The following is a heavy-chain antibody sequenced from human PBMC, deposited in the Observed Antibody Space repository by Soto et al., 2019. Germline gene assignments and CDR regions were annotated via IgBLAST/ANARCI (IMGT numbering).Heavy chain of an antibody. CDR3: ARFTHSSTGYTSRSYFDY. D-gene: IGHD6-13*01. V-gene: IGHV3-21*01. CDR1: GFTFSSYT. J-gene: IGHJ4*02. Sequence: EVQVVESGGGLVTPGGSLRLSYAASGFTFSSYTMNWVRQAPGKGLEWVSSISSSSTYIYYAVSVKGRFTISRDNAKNSLYLQMNSLRAEDTAVYFCARFTHSSTGYTSRSYFDYWGQGTLVTVSS. CDR2: ISSSSTYI.